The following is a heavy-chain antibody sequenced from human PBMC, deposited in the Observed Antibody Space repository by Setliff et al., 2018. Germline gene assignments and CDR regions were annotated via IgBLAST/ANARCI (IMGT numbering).Heavy chain of an antibody. D-gene: IGHD2-15*01. CDR3: ARGGTFRYFDY. J-gene: IGHJ4*02. Sequence: SETLSLTCTVSGGSISSSSYYWGWIRQPPGKGLEWIGYRHDNGERDYNPSLGSRVTISVDTSKNQFSLRLSSVTAADTAVYYCARGGTFRYFDYWGQGTPVTVSS. V-gene: IGHV4-61*05. CDR2: RHDNGER. CDR1: GGSISSSSYY.